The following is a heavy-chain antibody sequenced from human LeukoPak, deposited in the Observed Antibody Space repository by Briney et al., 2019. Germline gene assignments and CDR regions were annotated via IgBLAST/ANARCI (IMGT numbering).Heavy chain of an antibody. CDR1: GYTFTSYY. Sequence: ASVKVSCKASGYTFTSYYMHWVRQAPGQGLEWMGIINPSGGSTSYAQKFQGRVTMTRDTSTSTVYMELSSLRAEDTALYYCARAGPWWPRGFETVFDYWGQGTLVTVSS. CDR3: ARAGPWWPRGFETVFDY. J-gene: IGHJ4*02. V-gene: IGHV1-46*01. D-gene: IGHD2-8*02. CDR2: INPSGGST.